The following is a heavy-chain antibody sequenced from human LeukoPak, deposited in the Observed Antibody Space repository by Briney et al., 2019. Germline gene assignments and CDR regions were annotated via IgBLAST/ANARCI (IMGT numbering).Heavy chain of an antibody. CDR1: GGTFSSYA. CDR2: INPNTGLT. J-gene: IGHJ5*02. V-gene: IGHV1-8*02. CDR3: ATTLRNNPP. Sequence: ASVKVSCKASGGTFSSYAINWVRQATGQGLEWIGYINPNTGLTEYAQKFQGRVSLTRDTSITTAYMELNTLTSEDTAVYYCATTLRNNPPWGQGTLITVSS. D-gene: IGHD1-14*01.